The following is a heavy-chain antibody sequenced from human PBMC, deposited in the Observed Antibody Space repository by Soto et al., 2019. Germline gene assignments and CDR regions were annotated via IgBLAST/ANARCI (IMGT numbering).Heavy chain of an antibody. V-gene: IGHV3-9*01. CDR1: GFTFDDYA. J-gene: IGHJ4*02. CDR2: ISWNSGSI. Sequence: EVQLVESGGGLVQPGRSLRLSCAASGFTFDDYAMHWVRQAPGKGLEWVSGISWNSGSIGYADSVKGRFTISRDNAKNSLYLQMNSLRAEDTALYYCAKAMGGTVTTPFDYWGQGTLVTVSS. D-gene: IGHD4-17*01. CDR3: AKAMGGTVTTPFDY.